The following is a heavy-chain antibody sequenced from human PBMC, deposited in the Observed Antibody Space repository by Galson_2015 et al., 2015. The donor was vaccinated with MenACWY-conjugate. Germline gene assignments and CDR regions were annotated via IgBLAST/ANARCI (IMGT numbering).Heavy chain of an antibody. Sequence: SLRLSCAASGFTFSSYTMHWVRQTPGKGLEWVALMSYDGSNQYYADSLKGRLTISRDNSKSTLDLQMDSLRAEDTAVYYCARGLIGYSSGPLDFWGQGALVTVSS. CDR1: GFTFSSYT. D-gene: IGHD6-19*01. V-gene: IGHV3-30*01. CDR3: ARGLIGYSSGPLDF. J-gene: IGHJ4*02. CDR2: MSYDGSNQ.